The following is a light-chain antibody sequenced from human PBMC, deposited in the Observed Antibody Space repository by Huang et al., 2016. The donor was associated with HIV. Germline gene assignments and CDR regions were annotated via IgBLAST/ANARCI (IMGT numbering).Light chain of an antibody. CDR3: QQCYSKPFP. CDR1: QSVSRY. V-gene: IGKV1-39*01. J-gene: IGKJ1*01. Sequence: DIQVTQSPSSLSASVGDRVTITCRASQSVSRYLNWYQQKPGKGPKLLIYAASTLHSGVPSRFSGSGSGTDFTLTISSLQPEDFATYYCQQCYSKPFPFGQGTKVEIK. CDR2: AAS.